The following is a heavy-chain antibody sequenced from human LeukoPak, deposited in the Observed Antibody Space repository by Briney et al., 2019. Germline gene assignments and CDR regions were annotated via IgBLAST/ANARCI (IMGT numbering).Heavy chain of an antibody. V-gene: IGHV4-30-2*01. CDR2: IYHSGST. D-gene: IGHD3-22*01. J-gene: IGHJ3*02. Sequence: SETLSLTCAVPGGSMSSGGYSWSWIRQPPGKGLEWMGCIYHSGSTKYNPSLKSRVTISVDRPKDQLSLKLSSVTAADTAVYYCARAHYDGSGYDAFDIWGKGTMVTVSS. CDR3: ARAHYDGSGYDAFDI. CDR1: GGSMSSGGYS.